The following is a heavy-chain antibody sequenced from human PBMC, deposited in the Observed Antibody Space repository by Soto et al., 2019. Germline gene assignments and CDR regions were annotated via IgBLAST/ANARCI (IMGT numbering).Heavy chain of an antibody. V-gene: IGHV4-30-2*01. Sequence: SETLSLTCAVSGGSISSGGYSWSWIRQPPGKGLEWIGYVYHSGNPYYNPSLKGRVTISLDRSKNQFSLELGSVTAADTAVYYCARLALVTRIFDYWGQGTLVTVSS. D-gene: IGHD2-21*02. CDR3: ARLALVTRIFDY. CDR1: GGSISSGGYS. CDR2: VYHSGNP. J-gene: IGHJ4*02.